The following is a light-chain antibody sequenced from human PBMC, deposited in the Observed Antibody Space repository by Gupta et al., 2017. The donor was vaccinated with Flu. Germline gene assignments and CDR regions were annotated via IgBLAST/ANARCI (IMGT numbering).Light chain of an antibody. J-gene: IGKJ1*01. CDR1: QSISSY. Sequence: GDSVTITCRASQSISSYLNWYQQKPGKAPKLLIYAASSLQSGVPSRFSGSGSGTDFTLTISSLQPEDFATYYCQQSYSTPVTFGQGTKVEIK. CDR2: AAS. V-gene: IGKV1-39*01. CDR3: QQSYSTPVT.